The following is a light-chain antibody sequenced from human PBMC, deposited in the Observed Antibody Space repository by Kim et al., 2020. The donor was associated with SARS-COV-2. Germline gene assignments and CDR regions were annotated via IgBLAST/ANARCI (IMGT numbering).Light chain of an antibody. V-gene: IGKV3-15*01. CDR1: QSDSNN. CDR3: HQYKDWTPGDT. CDR2: GAS. J-gene: IGKJ2*01. Sequence: SAGERDTLTCRASQSDSNNLDWYQHKPSQPTSLLIHGASTSATGSPARFSGSGSGTDFALTVSSLQSEDLAVDYCHQYKDWTPGDTFGQGTKVEI.